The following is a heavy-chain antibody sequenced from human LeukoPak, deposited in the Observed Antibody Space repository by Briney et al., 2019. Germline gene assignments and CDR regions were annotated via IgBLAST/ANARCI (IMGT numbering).Heavy chain of an antibody. CDR2: MYYSGNT. D-gene: IGHD6-19*01. CDR3: ANIGYGSTYFDY. CDR1: GGSITSSTYY. Sequence: PSETLSLTCTVPGGSITSSTYYWGWIRQPPGKGLEWIGNMYYSGNTYYDPSLKSRVTISVDASKNQLSLKLSSVTAADTAVYYCANIGYGSTYFDYWGQGTLVTVSS. J-gene: IGHJ4*02. V-gene: IGHV4-39*01.